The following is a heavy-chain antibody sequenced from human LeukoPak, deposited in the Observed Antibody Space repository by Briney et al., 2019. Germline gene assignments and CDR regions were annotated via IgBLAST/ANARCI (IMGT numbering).Heavy chain of an antibody. CDR2: ICSGGSR. Sequence: PGGSLRLSCAASGFTVSSNYMSWVRQAPGKGLEGGSVICSGGSRYYSDSVKGRFTISRDNSKNTPYLQMHSLRAEDTAVHYCANHRRRKCEPSEVDAFDIWGQGTMVTVSS. J-gene: IGHJ3*02. D-gene: IGHD1-14*01. CDR1: GFTVSSNY. CDR3: ANHRRRKCEPSEVDAFDI. V-gene: IGHV3-53*01.